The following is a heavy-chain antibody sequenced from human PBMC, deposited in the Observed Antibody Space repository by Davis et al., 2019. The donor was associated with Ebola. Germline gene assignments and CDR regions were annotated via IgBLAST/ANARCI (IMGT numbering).Heavy chain of an antibody. Sequence: SETLSLTCTVSGDSVNSRFWSWIRQTPGKGLEWIGYIQYSGSTNYNPSLKSRVTISLDTSKNQFSLKLSSVTAADTALYYCARDVASWGQGTLVTVSS. CDR3: ARDVAS. J-gene: IGHJ5*02. V-gene: IGHV4-59*02. CDR2: IQYSGST. D-gene: IGHD5-12*01. CDR1: GDSVNSRF.